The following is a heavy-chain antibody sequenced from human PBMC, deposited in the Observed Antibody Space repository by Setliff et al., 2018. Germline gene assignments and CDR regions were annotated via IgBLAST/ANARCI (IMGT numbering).Heavy chain of an antibody. Sequence: SETLSLTCAVSGFSISSGYYWGWIRQPPGKGLEWIGEISPGGSTIYNPSLRSRVTMSVDTAKNRLSLNLTSVTAADTAVYYCATSGFCSAGSCYSFDDWGQGALVTVSS. D-gene: IGHD6-19*01. V-gene: IGHV4-38-2*01. J-gene: IGHJ4*02. CDR3: ATSGFCSAGSCYSFDD. CDR1: GFSISSGYY. CDR2: ISPGGST.